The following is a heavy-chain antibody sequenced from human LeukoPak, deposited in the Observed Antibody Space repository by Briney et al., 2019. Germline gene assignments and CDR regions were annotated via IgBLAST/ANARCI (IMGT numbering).Heavy chain of an antibody. V-gene: IGHV3-21*01. CDR2: ISSSSLYI. Sequence: GGSLRLSCAASGFTFSSYSMNWVRQAPGKGLEWVSSISSSSLYIYYADSVKGRFTISRDNAQSSLFLQMNSLRDEDAAVYFCASMWEGGYWGQGTLVTVSS. D-gene: IGHD1-26*01. CDR1: GFTFSSYS. CDR3: ASMWEGGY. J-gene: IGHJ4*02.